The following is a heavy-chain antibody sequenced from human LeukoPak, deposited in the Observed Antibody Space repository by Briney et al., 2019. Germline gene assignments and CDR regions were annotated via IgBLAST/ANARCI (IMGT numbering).Heavy chain of an antibody. D-gene: IGHD5-12*01. CDR1: GYTLTELS. CDR2: FDPEDGET. Sequence: ASVKVSCKVSGYTLTELSMHWVRQAPGKGLEWMGGFDPEDGETIYAQKFQGRVTMTEDTSTDTAYMELSSLRSENTAVYYCATPYSGYDFAGYWGQGTLVTVSS. J-gene: IGHJ4*02. V-gene: IGHV1-24*01. CDR3: ATPYSGYDFAGY.